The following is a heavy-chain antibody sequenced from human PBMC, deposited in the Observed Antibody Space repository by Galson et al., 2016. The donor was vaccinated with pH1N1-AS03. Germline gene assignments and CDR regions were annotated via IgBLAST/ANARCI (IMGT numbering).Heavy chain of an antibody. J-gene: IGHJ4*02. V-gene: IGHV3-48*01. Sequence: SLRLSCAASGFTFTSYSMNWVRQAPGKGLEWISYIRSSGNTIYYANSVKGRFAISRDNAKNSVYLQMNSLRAEDTAVYYCARDAPDAPVGASFHYWGQGTLVIVSS. CDR3: ARDAPDAPVGASFHY. D-gene: IGHD1-26*01. CDR1: GFTFTSYS. CDR2: IRSSGNTI.